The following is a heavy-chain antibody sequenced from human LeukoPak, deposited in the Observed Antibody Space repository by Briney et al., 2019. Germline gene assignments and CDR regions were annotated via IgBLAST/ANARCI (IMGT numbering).Heavy chain of an antibody. D-gene: IGHD6-19*01. V-gene: IGHV1-69*13. CDR3: ARVMGGAVADYYYYYGMDV. CDR1: GGTFSSYA. Sequence: ASVKVSCKASGGTFSSYAISWVRQAPGQGLEWMGGIIPIFGTANYAQKFQGRVTITADESTSTAYMELSSLRSEDTAVYYCARVMGGAVADYYYYYGMDVWGQGTTVTVSS. J-gene: IGHJ6*02. CDR2: IIPIFGTA.